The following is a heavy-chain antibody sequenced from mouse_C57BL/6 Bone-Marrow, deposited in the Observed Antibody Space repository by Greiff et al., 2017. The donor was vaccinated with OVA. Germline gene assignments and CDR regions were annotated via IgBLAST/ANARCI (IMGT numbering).Heavy chain of an antibody. CDR2: LYPSDSET. Sequence: QVQLQQPGAELVRPGSSVKLSCKASGYTFTSYWMDWVKQRPGQGLEWIGNLYPSDSETHYNQKFKDKATLTVDKSSSTAYMQLSSLTSEDSAVYYCARRGIYYGNYGYFDYWGQGTTLTVSS. J-gene: IGHJ2*01. D-gene: IGHD2-1*01. CDR3: ARRGIYYGNYGYFDY. V-gene: IGHV1-61*01. CDR1: GYTFTSYW.